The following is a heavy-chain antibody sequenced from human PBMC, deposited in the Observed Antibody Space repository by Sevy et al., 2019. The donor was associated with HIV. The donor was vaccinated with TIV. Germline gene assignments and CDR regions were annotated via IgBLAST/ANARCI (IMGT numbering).Heavy chain of an antibody. V-gene: IGHV4-61*01. CDR3: AREPYFFDKSGYYWDY. CDR1: GVSVSSDTYY. D-gene: IGHD3-22*01. Sequence: SETLSLTCAVSGVSVSSDTYYWSWIRQPPGKGLEWIGYVYHTGSTNYSPSFKSRVTISVDTSKNQFSLRLFSVAAADTAVYDYAREPYFFDKSGYYWDYWGQGALVTVSS. CDR2: VYHTGST. J-gene: IGHJ4*02.